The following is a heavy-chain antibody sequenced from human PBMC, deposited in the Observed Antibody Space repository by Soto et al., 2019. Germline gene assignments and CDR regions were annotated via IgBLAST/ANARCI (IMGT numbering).Heavy chain of an antibody. D-gene: IGHD3-22*01. CDR2: INHSGST. J-gene: IGHJ5*02. CDR1: GGSCSCYY. Sequence: SETLSLTCAVYGGSCSCYYWSWIRQPPGKGLEWIGEINHSGSTNYNPSLKSRVTISVDTSKNQFSLKLSSVTAADTAVYYCARTSYDSSGTAADPWGQGTLVTVSS. CDR3: ARTSYDSSGTAADP. V-gene: IGHV4-34*09.